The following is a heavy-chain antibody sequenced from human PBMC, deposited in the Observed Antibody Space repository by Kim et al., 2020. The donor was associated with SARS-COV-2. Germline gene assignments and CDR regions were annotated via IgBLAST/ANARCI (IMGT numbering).Heavy chain of an antibody. CDR1: GYSFTSYW. Sequence: GESLKISCKGSGYSFTSYWIGWVRQMPGKGLEWMGIIYPGDSDTRYSPSFQGQVTISADKSISTAYLQWSSLKASDTAMYYCARPRAAGSSSSVWFDPWGQGTLVTVSS. D-gene: IGHD6-6*01. V-gene: IGHV5-51*01. J-gene: IGHJ5*02. CDR2: IYPGDSDT. CDR3: ARPRAAGSSSSVWFDP.